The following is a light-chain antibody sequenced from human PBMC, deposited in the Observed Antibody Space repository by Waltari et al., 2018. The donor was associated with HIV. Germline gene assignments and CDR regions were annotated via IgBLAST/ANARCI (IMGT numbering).Light chain of an antibody. J-gene: IGKJ4*01. CDR3: QQYDDLPRT. Sequence: IQMAQSPASLSASIGDRVTTTCRSSRAIGRSLAWFQQKPGQSPMALIYATSILHTGVPARFNGSRSGTEFALTIANLEAADFGTYYCQQYDDLPRTFGGGT. CDR2: ATS. V-gene: IGKV1-16*01. CDR1: RAIGRS.